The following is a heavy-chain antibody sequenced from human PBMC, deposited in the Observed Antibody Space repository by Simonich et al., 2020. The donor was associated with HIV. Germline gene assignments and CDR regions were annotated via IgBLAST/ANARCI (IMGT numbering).Heavy chain of an antibody. CDR2: IYLRGSN. D-gene: IGHD7-27*01. V-gene: IGHV4-38-2*01. CDR1: GYSISSGYY. CDR3: AGTGPLLDF. J-gene: IGHJ4*02. Sequence: QLQLQESGPGLVKPSETLSLTCAVSGYSISSGYYWGWIRQPPGKGLEWIGKIYLRGSNDNNPSLKSRVTMSVDTSKNQFSLKLSSVTAADTAVYYCAGTGPLLDFWGQGTLVTVSS.